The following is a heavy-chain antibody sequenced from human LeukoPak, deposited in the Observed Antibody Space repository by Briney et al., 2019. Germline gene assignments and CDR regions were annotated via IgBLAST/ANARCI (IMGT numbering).Heavy chain of an antibody. CDR1: GGSINSY. J-gene: IGHJ3*02. V-gene: IGHV4-4*07. CDR2: IYTSGST. CDR3: ARVHSSGWYPRGITPNDAFDI. D-gene: IGHD6-19*01. Sequence: SETLSLTCTVSGGSINSYWSWIRQPAGKGLEWIGRIYTSGSTNYNPSLKSRVTMSVDTSKNQFSLKLSSVTAADTAVYYCARVHSSGWYPRGITPNDAFDIWGQGTMVTVSS.